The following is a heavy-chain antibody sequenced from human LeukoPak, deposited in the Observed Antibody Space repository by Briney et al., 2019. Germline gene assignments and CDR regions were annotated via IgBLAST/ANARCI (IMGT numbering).Heavy chain of an antibody. CDR1: GYTFTGYY. J-gene: IGHJ4*02. D-gene: IGHD5-12*01. CDR3: AREGYSSGYSGYSYFDY. Sequence: ASVKVSCKASGYTFTGYYMHWVRQAPGQGLEWMGWINPNSGGTNYAQKFQGRVTMTRDTSISTAYMELSRLRSDDTAVYYCAREGYSSGYSGYSYFDYWGQGTLVTVSS. CDR2: INPNSGGT. V-gene: IGHV1-2*02.